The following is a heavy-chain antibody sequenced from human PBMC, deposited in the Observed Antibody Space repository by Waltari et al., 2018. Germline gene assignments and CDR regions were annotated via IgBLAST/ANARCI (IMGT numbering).Heavy chain of an antibody. V-gene: IGHV3-7*01. CDR1: GFTFSSYW. J-gene: IGHJ2*01. Sequence: EVQLVESGGGLVQPGGSLRLFCAASGFTFSSYWMSWVRQAPGKGLEWVANIKQDGSEKYYVDSVKGRFTISRDNAKNSLYLQMNSLRAEDTAVYYCARDGYSSSWDDWYFDLWGRGTLVTVSS. D-gene: IGHD6-13*01. CDR2: IKQDGSEK. CDR3: ARDGYSSSWDDWYFDL.